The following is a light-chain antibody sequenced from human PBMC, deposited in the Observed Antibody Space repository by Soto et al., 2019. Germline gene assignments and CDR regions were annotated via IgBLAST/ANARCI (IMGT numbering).Light chain of an antibody. Sequence: EAVLTQSPGTLSLSPGERATLSCRASQSVSSNFLAWYQQKPGQAPRLLIYAASRRATGIPDRFSGSASGTEFPLTISRLEPEGFAVYYCQQDGSPLYTFGQGTKLEIK. V-gene: IGKV3-20*01. J-gene: IGKJ2*01. CDR2: AAS. CDR1: QSVSSNF. CDR3: QQDGSPLYT.